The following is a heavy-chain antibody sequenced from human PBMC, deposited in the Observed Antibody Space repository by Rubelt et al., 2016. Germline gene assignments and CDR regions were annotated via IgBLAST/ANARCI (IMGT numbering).Heavy chain of an antibody. CDR1: GFTFSSYS. D-gene: IGHD5-18*01. CDR3: GRVGSGGTATDLLDY. J-gene: IGHJ4*02. V-gene: IGHV3-21*06. CDR2: IGSRGSHI. Sequence: QLGMRGGGLVQPGGSLRLSCAASGFTFSSYSMNWVRQAPGKGLEWVSSIGSRGSHIYYADSVRGRFTISRDNAKDSLYLQMNSLRAEDTAVHYCGRVGSGGTATDLLDYWGQGTLVTVSS.